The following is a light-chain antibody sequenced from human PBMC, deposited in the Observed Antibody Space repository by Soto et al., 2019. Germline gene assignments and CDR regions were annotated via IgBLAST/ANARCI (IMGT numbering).Light chain of an antibody. CDR2: RTN. J-gene: IGLJ2*01. CDR3: VLYMGGGWV. Sequence: QAVVTQEPSFSVSPGGTVTLTCGLSSGSVSTNYYPSWYQQAPGQAPRTLIYRTNTRSSGVPDRFSGSILGNKAALTITGAQADDESDYYSVLYMGGGWVFGGGTKLTVL. CDR1: SGSVSTNYY. V-gene: IGLV8-61*01.